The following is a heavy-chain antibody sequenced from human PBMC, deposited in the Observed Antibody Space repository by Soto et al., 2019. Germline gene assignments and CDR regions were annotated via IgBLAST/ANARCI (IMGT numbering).Heavy chain of an antibody. CDR3: AKDPEPNYVILTGYYPNLFAP. Sequence: GGSLRLSCAASGFTFSSYAMSWVRQAPGKGLEWVSAISGSGGSTYYADSVKGRFTISRDNSKNTLYLQMNSLRAEDTAVYYCAKDPEPNYVILTGYYPNLFAPWGQGSLVTVSS. J-gene: IGHJ5*02. V-gene: IGHV3-23*01. CDR2: ISGSGGST. D-gene: IGHD3-9*01. CDR1: GFTFSSYA.